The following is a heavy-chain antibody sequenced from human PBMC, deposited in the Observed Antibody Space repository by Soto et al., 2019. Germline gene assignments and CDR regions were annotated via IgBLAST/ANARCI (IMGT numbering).Heavy chain of an antibody. Sequence: SETLSLTCTVSGGSISSYYWSWIRQPPGKGLEWIGYIYYSGSTNYNPSLKSRVTISVDTSKNQLSLKLSSVTAADTAVYYCARDAVGLTNWFDPWGQGTLVTVSS. J-gene: IGHJ5*02. CDR1: GGSISSYY. CDR2: IYYSGST. D-gene: IGHD1-26*01. V-gene: IGHV4-59*12. CDR3: ARDAVGLTNWFDP.